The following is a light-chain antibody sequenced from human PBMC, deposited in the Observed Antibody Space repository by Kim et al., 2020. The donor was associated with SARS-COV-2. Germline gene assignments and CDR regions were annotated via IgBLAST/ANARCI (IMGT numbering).Light chain of an antibody. J-gene: IGLJ3*02. Sequence: GQGVTNAGPESRANTGSDTVNWYQHLPGTAPKVLMYTYNERPSGVPDRFSGSKSGTSASLVISALQSEDEADYYCAAWDDSLSGRVFGGGTQLTVL. CDR1: RANTGSDT. V-gene: IGLV1-44*01. CDR3: AAWDDSLSGRV. CDR2: TYN.